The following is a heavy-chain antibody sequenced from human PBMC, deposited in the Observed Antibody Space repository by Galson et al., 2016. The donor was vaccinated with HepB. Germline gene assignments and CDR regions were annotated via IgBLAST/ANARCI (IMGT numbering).Heavy chain of an antibody. V-gene: IGHV1-18*01. CDR3: ARISDLGPPRLAHFDY. D-gene: IGHD6-19*01. CDR1: GYTFINYG. Sequence: SVKVSCKASGYTFINYGISWVRQAPGQGLEWMGWISAYNENKNFAQKFQDRVTLTTDTSTRSAYMELRSLTSDDTAVYYCARISDLGPPRLAHFDYWGQGTLVTFSS. J-gene: IGHJ4*02. CDR2: ISAYNENK.